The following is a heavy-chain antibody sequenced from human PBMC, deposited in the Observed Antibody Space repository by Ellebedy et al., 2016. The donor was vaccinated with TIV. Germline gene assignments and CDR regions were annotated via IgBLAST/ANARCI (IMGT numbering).Heavy chain of an antibody. CDR2: IKGDGSKI. J-gene: IGHJ4*02. CDR1: GFSLSNYW. V-gene: IGHV3-7*03. Sequence: GGSLRLXXEASGFSLSNYWMTWVRQAPGKGLEWVANIKGDGSKINYVDSVKGRFTISTDNAKNSLYLQMNSLRAEDTAVYYCARDQTYSYESGGSYFYYDRHDYWGQGTLVTVSS. CDR3: ARDQTYSYESGGSYFYYDRHDY. D-gene: IGHD3-22*01.